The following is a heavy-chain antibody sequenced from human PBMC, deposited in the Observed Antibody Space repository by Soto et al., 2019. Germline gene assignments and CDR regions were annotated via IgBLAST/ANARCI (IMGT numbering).Heavy chain of an antibody. V-gene: IGHV4-59*01. CDR1: VCSIISYS. J-gene: IGHJ4*02. CDR2: ISDTGNT. CDR3: ARDRFHMIPGVISKWWSDT. Sequence: SSTXSLTCTFSVCSIISYSCILVRHPPGKGLEWIGYISDTGNTYYNPSLKSRLTISADPSKNQFSLKLTYVTAADTAVYYCARDRFHMIPGVISKWWSDTWGQGILV. D-gene: IGHD3-10*01.